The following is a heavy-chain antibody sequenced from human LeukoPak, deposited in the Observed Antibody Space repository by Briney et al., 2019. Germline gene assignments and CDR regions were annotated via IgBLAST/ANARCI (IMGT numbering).Heavy chain of an antibody. CDR3: ASAYCGGDCAPYWYFDL. D-gene: IGHD2-21*02. V-gene: IGHV4-30-4*01. CDR2: IYYIGNT. CDR1: GGSISSGDYY. Sequence: PSQTLSLTCTVSGGSISSGDYYWSWIRQPPGKGLEWIGYIYYIGNTFYNPSLKSRVTISVDTSKNQFSLKLSSVTAADTAVYYCASAYCGGDCAPYWYFDLWGRGTLVTVSS. J-gene: IGHJ2*01.